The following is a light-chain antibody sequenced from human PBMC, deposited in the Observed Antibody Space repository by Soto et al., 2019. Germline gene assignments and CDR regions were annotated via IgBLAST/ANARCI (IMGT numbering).Light chain of an antibody. Sequence: FVLTQSPGTLSLSPGERATLSCRASQSVRGNYVAWYQQKPGQAPRVLIYGAFKRATGIPDRFSGSGSGTDFTLTISRMEPEDFAVYCCQQYGSSPRTFGQGTKVDIK. CDR1: QSVRGNY. V-gene: IGKV3-20*01. J-gene: IGKJ1*01. CDR3: QQYGSSPRT. CDR2: GAF.